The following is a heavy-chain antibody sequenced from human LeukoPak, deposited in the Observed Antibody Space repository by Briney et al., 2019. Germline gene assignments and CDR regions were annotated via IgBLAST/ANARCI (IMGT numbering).Heavy chain of an antibody. D-gene: IGHD6-13*01. Sequence: GGPLSLLCAASGLTFNRYSMICARQAPGRALVGVSSISSSSSYIYYAHSVKGRFTISRDNAKNSLYLQMNSQRAEDTAVYYCARDTAAAGSAFDIWGQGTMVTVSS. J-gene: IGHJ3*02. CDR3: ARDTAAAGSAFDI. CDR2: ISSSSSYI. CDR1: GLTFNRYS. V-gene: IGHV3-21*01.